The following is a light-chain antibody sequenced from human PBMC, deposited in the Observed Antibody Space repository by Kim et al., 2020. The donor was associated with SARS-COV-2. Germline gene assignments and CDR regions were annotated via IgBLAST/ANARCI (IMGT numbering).Light chain of an antibody. CDR2: GAS. CDR1: QSVLSN. J-gene: IGKJ4*01. V-gene: IGKV3-15*01. Sequence: SPGERAILSCRASQSVLSNVAWYQQKPGQAPRLVIYGASTRATGIPARFSGSGSGTEYTLTISNLQSEDVAVYYCQQYNDWPPLTFGGGTKVDIK. CDR3: QQYNDWPPLT.